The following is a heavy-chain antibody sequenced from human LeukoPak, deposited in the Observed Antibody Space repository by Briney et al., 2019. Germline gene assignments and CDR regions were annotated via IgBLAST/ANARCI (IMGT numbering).Heavy chain of an antibody. CDR1: GGTFSSYT. J-gene: IGHJ4*02. CDR2: IIPILGIA. V-gene: IGHV1-69*02. D-gene: IGHD3-3*01. CDR3: ARVNKGDFWSGYSDY. Sequence: SVKVSCKASGGTFSSYTISWVRQAPGQGPEWMGRIIPILGIANYAQKFQGRVTITADKSTSTAYTELSSLRSEDTAVYYCARVNKGDFWSGYSDYWGQGTLVTVSS.